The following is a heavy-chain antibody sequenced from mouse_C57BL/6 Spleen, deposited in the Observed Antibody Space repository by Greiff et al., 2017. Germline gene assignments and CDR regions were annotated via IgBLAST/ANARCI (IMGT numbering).Heavy chain of an antibody. CDR3: ARPGLLYAMDY. V-gene: IGHV5-17*01. CDR2: ISSGSSTI. CDR1: GFTFSDYG. D-gene: IGHD2-10*01. J-gene: IGHJ4*01. Sequence: EVQRVESGGGLVKPGGSLKLSCAASGFTFSDYGMHWVRQAPEKGLEWVAYISSGSSTIYYADTVKGRFTISRDNAKNTLFLQMTSLRSEDTAMYYCARPGLLYAMDYWGQGTSVTVSS.